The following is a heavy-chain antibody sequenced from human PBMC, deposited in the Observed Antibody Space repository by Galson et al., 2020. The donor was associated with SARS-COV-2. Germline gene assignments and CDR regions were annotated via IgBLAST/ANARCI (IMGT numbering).Heavy chain of an antibody. V-gene: IGHV3-30*01. CDR1: GFTFSTYA. CDR2: ISYDGTTK. Sequence: GGSLRLSCAASGFTFSTYAMHWVRQAPGKGLEWVAVISYDGTTKYYADSVKGRFTISRDNSKNTLYLQMNSLRAEDTAVYYCTRTYYYESSGWDFDYWGQGTLVTGSP. J-gene: IGHJ4*02. CDR3: TRTYYYESSGWDFDY. D-gene: IGHD3-22*01.